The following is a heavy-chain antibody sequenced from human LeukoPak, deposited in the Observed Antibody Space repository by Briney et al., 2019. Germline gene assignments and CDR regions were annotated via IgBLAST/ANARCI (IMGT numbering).Heavy chain of an antibody. D-gene: IGHD3-22*01. Sequence: ASVKVSCKASGYTFTSYGISWVRQAPGQGLEWMGWISAYNGNTNYAQKLQGRVTMTTDTSTSTAYMELRSLRSDDTAVYYCARDYHDSSGYYYNVAFDIWGQGTMVTVSS. CDR2: ISAYNGNT. CDR3: ARDYHDSSGYYYNVAFDI. J-gene: IGHJ3*02. CDR1: GYTFTSYG. V-gene: IGHV1-18*01.